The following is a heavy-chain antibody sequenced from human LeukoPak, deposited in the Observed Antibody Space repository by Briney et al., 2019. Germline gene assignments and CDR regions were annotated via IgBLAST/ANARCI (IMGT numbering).Heavy chain of an antibody. D-gene: IGHD3-9*01. J-gene: IGHJ4*02. CDR1: GYSLTSYW. CDR2: IYPGDSDT. CDR3: ARRQTHNYDILTGPFDY. V-gene: IGHV5-51*01. Sequence: GESLKISCKGSGYSLTSYWIGWVRQMPGKGLEWMGIIYPGDSDTRYSPSFQGQVTISADKSISTAYLQWSSLKASDTAMYYCARRQTHNYDILTGPFDYWGQGTLVTVSS.